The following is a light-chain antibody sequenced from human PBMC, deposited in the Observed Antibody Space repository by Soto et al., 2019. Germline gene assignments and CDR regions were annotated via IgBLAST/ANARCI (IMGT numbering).Light chain of an antibody. CDR2: AAS. J-gene: IGKJ2*01. V-gene: IGKV1-39*01. CDR1: QCIVTY. CDR3: QQYGSSPYT. Sequence: DIQMTQTPSSLSASVGDRVTITCRASQCIVTYLNWYLQKPGKAPKLLIYAASNLQSGVPSRFSGSGSGTDFTLTISRLEPEDFAVYDCQQYGSSPYTFGQGTKREIK.